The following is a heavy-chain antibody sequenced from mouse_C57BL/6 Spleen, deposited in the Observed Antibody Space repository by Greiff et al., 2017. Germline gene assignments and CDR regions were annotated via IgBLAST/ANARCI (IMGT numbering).Heavy chain of an antibody. CDR2: ISYDGSN. J-gene: IGHJ2*01. Sequence: VQLQQSGPGLVKPSQSLSLTCSVTGYSITSGYYWNWIRQFPGNKLEWMGYISYDGSNNYNPSLKNRISITRDTSKNQFFLKLNSVTTEDTATYYCARGGILYYFDYWGQGTTLTVSS. CDR1: GYSITSGYY. CDR3: ARGGILYYFDY. V-gene: IGHV3-6*01.